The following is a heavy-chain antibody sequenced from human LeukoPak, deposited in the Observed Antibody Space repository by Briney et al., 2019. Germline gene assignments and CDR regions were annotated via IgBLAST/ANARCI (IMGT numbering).Heavy chain of an antibody. Sequence: PSETLSLTCTVSGGSISSYYRSWIRQPPGKGLEWIGYIYYSGSTNYNPSLKSRVTMSVDTSKNQFSLNLSSVTAADTAVYYCARTIYCSGGSCYRGLFDYWGQGTLVTVSS. CDR1: GGSISSYY. V-gene: IGHV4-59*01. CDR3: ARTIYCSGGSCYRGLFDY. J-gene: IGHJ4*02. D-gene: IGHD2-15*01. CDR2: IYYSGST.